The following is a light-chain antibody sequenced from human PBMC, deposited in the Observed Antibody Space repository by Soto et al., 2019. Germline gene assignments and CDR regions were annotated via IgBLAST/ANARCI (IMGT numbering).Light chain of an antibody. Sequence: EIVLTQSPGTLSLSPGERATLSCRASQSVSSSYLAWYQQKPGQAPRLLIYGASSRATGIPERFSGSGSGTDFTLTISRLEPEDFAVYYCQQDGSSPTYSLGQGTKLEIK. CDR1: QSVSSSY. J-gene: IGKJ2*01. CDR3: QQDGSSPTYS. V-gene: IGKV3-20*01. CDR2: GAS.